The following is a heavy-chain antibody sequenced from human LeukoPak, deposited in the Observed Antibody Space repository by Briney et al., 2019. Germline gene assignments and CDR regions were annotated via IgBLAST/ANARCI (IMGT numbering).Heavy chain of an antibody. D-gene: IGHD1-1*01. J-gene: IGHJ6*02. CDR2: ISAYNRNT. CDR3: ARDQFRSAGRTLYYYYYGMDV. CDR1: GYTFTSYG. Sequence: GASVKVSCKASGYTFTSYGISWVRQAPGQGLEWMGWISAYNRNTNYAQKLQGRVTMTTDTSTSTAYMELRSLRSDDTAVYYCARDQFRSAGRTLYYYYYGMDVWGQGTTVTVSS. V-gene: IGHV1-18*01.